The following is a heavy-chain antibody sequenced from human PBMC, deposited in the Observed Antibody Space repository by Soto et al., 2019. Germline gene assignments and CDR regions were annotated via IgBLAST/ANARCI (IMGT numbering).Heavy chain of an antibody. D-gene: IGHD3-22*01. J-gene: IGHJ6*02. CDR1: GYSFTSYW. V-gene: IGHV5-51*01. Sequence: PGESLKISCKGSGYSFTSYWIGWVRQMPGKGLEWMGIIYPGDSDTRYSPSFQGQVTISADKSISTAYLQWSSLKASDTAMYYCARAYYYDSSGYIYYYYGMDVWGQGTTVTVSS. CDR3: ARAYYYDSSGYIYYYYGMDV. CDR2: IYPGDSDT.